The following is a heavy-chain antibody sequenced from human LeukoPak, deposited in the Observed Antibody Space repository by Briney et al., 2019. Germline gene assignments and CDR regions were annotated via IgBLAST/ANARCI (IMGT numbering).Heavy chain of an antibody. CDR3: ASGYCSGGSCYSTTDFDY. J-gene: IGHJ4*02. D-gene: IGHD2-15*01. Sequence: SVRVSCKSSGGTFSSYAISWVRPPACQGLEWMGGIIPIFVTSNYAQKFQGRVTITADESTSTAYMELSSLRSEDTAVYYCASGYCSGGSCYSTTDFDYWGQGTLVTVSS. CDR2: IIPIFVTS. CDR1: GGTFSSYA. V-gene: IGHV1-69*13.